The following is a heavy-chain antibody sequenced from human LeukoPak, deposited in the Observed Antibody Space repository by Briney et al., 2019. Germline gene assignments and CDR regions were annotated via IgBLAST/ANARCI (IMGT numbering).Heavy chain of an antibody. CDR1: GHTFTSHD. CDR3: ARGYSATLRTTGNDY. J-gene: IGHJ4*02. V-gene: IGHV1-8*01. CDR2: MNPNSGNT. Sequence: ASVKVSCKASGHTFTSHDINWVRQATGQGLEWMGWMNPNSGNTGYAQNFQGRVAMTRDTSINTAYLDLHSLRSEDTAIYYCARGYSATLRTTGNDYWGQGTLVTVSS. D-gene: IGHD1-1*01.